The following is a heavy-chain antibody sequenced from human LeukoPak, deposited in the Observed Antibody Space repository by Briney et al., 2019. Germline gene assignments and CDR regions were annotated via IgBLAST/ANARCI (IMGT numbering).Heavy chain of an antibody. CDR1: GGTFSSYS. V-gene: IGHV1-69*05. Sequence: SVRVSCKASGGTFSSYSITWVRQAPGQGLEWMGGIMPLFNTANYAQQFQGRVTITTDESTSTAYMELSSLRFEDTAMYYCARVDRYHYYLDVWGKGTTVTVSS. J-gene: IGHJ6*03. CDR2: IMPLFNTA. CDR3: ARVDRYHYYLDV.